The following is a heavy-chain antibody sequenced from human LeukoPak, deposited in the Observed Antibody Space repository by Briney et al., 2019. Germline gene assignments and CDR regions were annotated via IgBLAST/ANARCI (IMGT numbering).Heavy chain of an antibody. Sequence: SETLSLTCAVYGGSFSGYYWSWIRQPPGEGREWIGEINHSGSTNYNPSLKSRLTISAETSNKQFSLKLRSVTAADTAVYYCATYCSGGSCYLGGLSYWGQGTLVTVAS. V-gene: IGHV4-34*01. J-gene: IGHJ4*02. CDR2: INHSGST. D-gene: IGHD2-15*01. CDR1: GGSFSGYY. CDR3: ATYCSGGSCYLGGLSY.